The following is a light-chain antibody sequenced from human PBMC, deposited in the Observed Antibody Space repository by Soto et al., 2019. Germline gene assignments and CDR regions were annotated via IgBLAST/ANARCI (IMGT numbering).Light chain of an antibody. CDR3: QQYNSYSWT. V-gene: IGKV1-5*01. CDR2: DAS. CDR1: QSISSW. J-gene: IGKJ1*01. Sequence: DIQMTQSPSTLSASVGDRVTITCRASQSISSWLAWYQQKPGKAPKLLIYDASSLESGVPSRFSGSGSWTEFTLTISSLQPYDFATYYCQQYNSYSWTFGQGTKVEIK.